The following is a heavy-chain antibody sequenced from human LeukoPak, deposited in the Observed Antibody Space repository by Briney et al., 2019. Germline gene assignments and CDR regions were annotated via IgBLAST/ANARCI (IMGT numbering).Heavy chain of an antibody. CDR2: IYYSGST. D-gene: IGHD3-9*01. V-gene: IGHV4-39*07. Sequence: SETLSLTCTVSGGSISSSSYYWGWIRQPPGKGLEWIGSIYYSGSTYYNPSLKSRVTISVDTSKNQFSLKLSSVTAADTAVYYCARGNYDILTGYYTANDYWGQGTLVTVSS. CDR3: ARGNYDILTGYYTANDY. CDR1: GGSISSSSYY. J-gene: IGHJ4*02.